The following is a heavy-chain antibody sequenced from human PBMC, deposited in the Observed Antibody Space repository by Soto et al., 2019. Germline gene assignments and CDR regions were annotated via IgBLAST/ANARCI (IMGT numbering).Heavy chain of an antibody. D-gene: IGHD4-17*01. Sequence: SETLSLTCTVCGGSISSYYWSWIRQPPGKGLEWIGYIYYSGSTNYNPSLKSRVTISVDTSKNQFSLKLSSVTAAGTAVYYCARHKDYGDYYYTPYYFDYWGQGTLVTVSS. CDR2: IYYSGST. J-gene: IGHJ4*02. V-gene: IGHV4-59*08. CDR3: ARHKDYGDYYYTPYYFDY. CDR1: GGSISSYY.